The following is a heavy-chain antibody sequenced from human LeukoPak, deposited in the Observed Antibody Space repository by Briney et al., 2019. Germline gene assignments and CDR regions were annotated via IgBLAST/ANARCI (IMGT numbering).Heavy chain of an antibody. CDR3: ARPKQSIAVPDY. V-gene: IGHV3-21*01. CDR1: GFTFSSYS. CDR2: ISSSSSYI. D-gene: IGHD6-19*01. Sequence: GGSLRLSCAASGFTFSSYSMNWVRQAPGKGLEWVSSISSSSSYIYYADSVKGLFTISRDNAKNSLYLQMNSLRAEDTAVYYCARPKQSIAVPDYWGQGTLVTVSS. J-gene: IGHJ4*02.